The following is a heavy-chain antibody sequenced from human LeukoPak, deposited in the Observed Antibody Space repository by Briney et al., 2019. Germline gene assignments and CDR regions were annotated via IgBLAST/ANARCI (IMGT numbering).Heavy chain of an antibody. Sequence: GESLKISCKASGYTFSDYWIGWVRQMPGQGLEWMGIVYPGDSDTTYSPSFQGQVTISADKSISTAYLQWSSLKASDTAMYYCARRANGGWYFFDYWGQGTLVTVSS. CDR3: ARRANGGWYFFDY. D-gene: IGHD6-19*01. J-gene: IGHJ4*02. V-gene: IGHV5-51*01. CDR1: GYTFSDYW. CDR2: VYPGDSDT.